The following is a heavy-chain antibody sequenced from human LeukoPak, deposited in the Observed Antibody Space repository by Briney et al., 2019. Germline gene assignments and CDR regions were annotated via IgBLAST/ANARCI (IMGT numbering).Heavy chain of an antibody. D-gene: IGHD3-3*01. CDR3: AKGDVDYDFWSDYSYFDY. V-gene: IGHV3-48*01. Sequence: PGGSLRLSCAASGFTFSSYSMNWVRQAPGKGLEWVSYISSSSSTIYYADSVKGRFTISRDNAKNSLYLQMNSLRAEDTAVYYCAKGDVDYDFWSDYSYFDYWGQGTLATVSS. J-gene: IGHJ4*02. CDR1: GFTFSSYS. CDR2: ISSSSSTI.